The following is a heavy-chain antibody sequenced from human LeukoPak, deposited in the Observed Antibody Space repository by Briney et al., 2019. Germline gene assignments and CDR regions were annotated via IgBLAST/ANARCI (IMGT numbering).Heavy chain of an antibody. CDR3: ARGRPYGMDV. Sequence: PGGSLRLSCAASGFTFSNFWMYWVRQAPGKGLVWVSRINSDESSTNYADSVKGRFTISRDNAKNTLYLQLNSQRVEDTAVYYCARGRPYGMDVWGQGTMVTVSS. CDR2: INSDESST. J-gene: IGHJ6*02. CDR1: GFTFSNFW. V-gene: IGHV3-74*01.